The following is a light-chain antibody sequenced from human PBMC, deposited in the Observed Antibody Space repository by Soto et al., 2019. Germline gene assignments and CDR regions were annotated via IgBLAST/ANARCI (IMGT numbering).Light chain of an antibody. CDR2: EVS. CDR1: SSDVGGYNY. CDR3: SSYTSSSKDV. V-gene: IGLV2-14*01. J-gene: IGLJ1*01. Sequence: QSALTQPASVSGSPGQSITISCTGTSSDVGGYNYVSWYQQHPGKAPKLMIYEVSNRPSGVSNRLSGSKSGNTASLTISGLQAEDEADYYCSSYTSSSKDVFGTGTKVTVL.